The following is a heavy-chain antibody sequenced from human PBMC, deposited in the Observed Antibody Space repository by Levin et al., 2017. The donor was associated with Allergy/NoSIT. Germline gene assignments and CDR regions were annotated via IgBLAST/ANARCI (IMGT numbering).Heavy chain of an antibody. CDR1: GFTFSSYA. CDR2: ISYDGSNK. D-gene: IGHD5-18*01. Sequence: GGSLRLSCAASGFTFSSYAMHWVRQAPGKGLEWVAVISYDGSNKYYADSVKGRFTISRDNSKNTLYLQMNSLRAEDTAVYYCARDWDEGSGYKNAFDIWGQGTMVTVSS. J-gene: IGHJ3*02. V-gene: IGHV3-30-3*01. CDR3: ARDWDEGSGYKNAFDI.